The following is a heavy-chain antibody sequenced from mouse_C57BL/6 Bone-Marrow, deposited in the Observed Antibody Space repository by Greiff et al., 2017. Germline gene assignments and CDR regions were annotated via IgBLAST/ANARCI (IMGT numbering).Heavy chain of an antibody. CDR2: IDPNSGGT. CDR3: ARGDGSSLVDYDN. V-gene: IGHV1-72*01. J-gene: IGHJ2*01. Sequence: QVQLQPGAELVKPGASAKPFCKASGYTFTSYWIHWVKQRPGRGLEWIGRIDPNSGGTKYNEKFKSKATLTIDKPSSTAYIHLISLTSEDSAVYYCARGDGSSLVDYDNWGQGTTLTVSS. D-gene: IGHD1-1*01. CDR1: GYTFTSYW.